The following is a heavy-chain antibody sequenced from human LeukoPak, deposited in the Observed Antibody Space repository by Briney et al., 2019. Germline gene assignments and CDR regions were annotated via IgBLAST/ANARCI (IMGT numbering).Heavy chain of an antibody. J-gene: IGHJ4*02. Sequence: PSETLSLTCTVSGDSISTTTYFWGWIRQPPGKGLEWIGSIYYSGSTYYNPSLKSRVTISVDTSKNQFSLKLSSVTAADTAVYYCARHFTRSSRYPSFDYWGQGTLVTVSS. CDR1: GDSISTTTYF. V-gene: IGHV4-39*01. CDR2: IYYSGST. CDR3: ARHFTRSSRYPSFDY. D-gene: IGHD3-3*01.